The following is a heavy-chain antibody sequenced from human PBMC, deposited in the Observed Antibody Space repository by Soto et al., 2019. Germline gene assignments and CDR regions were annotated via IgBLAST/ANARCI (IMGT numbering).Heavy chain of an antibody. CDR2: ISDSGSNT. Sequence: GGSLRLSCAAYGFTFSNYAMTWVRQAPGKGLEWVSTISDSGSNTYYADSVMGRFTISRDNSKNTLNLQMNSLRAEDTAVYYCAKFAASAYCSSTSCSDYCGQGTLVTVS. J-gene: IGHJ4*02. CDR3: AKFAASAYCSSTSCSDY. CDR1: GFTFSNYA. V-gene: IGHV3-23*01. D-gene: IGHD2-2*01.